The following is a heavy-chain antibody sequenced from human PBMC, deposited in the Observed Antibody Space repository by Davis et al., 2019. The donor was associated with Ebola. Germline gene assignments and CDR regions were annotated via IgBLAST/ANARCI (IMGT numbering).Heavy chain of an antibody. V-gene: IGHV3-48*03. CDR3: ARDLWFGEHP. D-gene: IGHD3-10*01. CDR1: GFTFSSYE. J-gene: IGHJ5*02. Sequence: PGGSLRLSCAASGFTFSSYEMNWVRQAPGKGLEWVSYISSSGSTIYYADSVKGRFTISRDNAKNSLYLQMNSLRAEDTAVYYCARDLWFGEHPWGQGTLVTVSS. CDR2: ISSSGSTI.